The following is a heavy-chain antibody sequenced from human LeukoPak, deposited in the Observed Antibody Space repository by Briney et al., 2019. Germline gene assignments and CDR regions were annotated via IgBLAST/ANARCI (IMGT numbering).Heavy chain of an antibody. CDR2: IYYSGNT. CDR3: ARTAIFGVVTDYYFDY. CDR1: GGPIRRGDYY. D-gene: IGHD3-3*01. J-gene: IGHJ4*02. V-gene: IGHV4-31*01. Sequence: NPSQTLSLTCRLSGGPIRRGDYYWTSIPQHPGKGLGWNGYIYYSGNTHYSPSLERVVTISVDTSKNQFSLKVNSVTAADTGVYYCARTAIFGVVTDYYFDYWGQGTLVTVSS.